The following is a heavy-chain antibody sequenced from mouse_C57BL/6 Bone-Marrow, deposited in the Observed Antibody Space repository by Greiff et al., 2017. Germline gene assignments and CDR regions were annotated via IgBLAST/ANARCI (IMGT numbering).Heavy chain of an antibody. Sequence: QVQLQQPGAELVRPGSSVKLSCKASGYTFTSYWMDWVKQRPGQGLEWIGNIYPADSETHYNQKFKDKATLTVDKSSSTAYMQLSSLTSEDSAVYYCAYCSISFANWGKGALVTVSA. CDR3: AYCSISFAN. J-gene: IGHJ3*01. D-gene: IGHD1-1*01. CDR1: GYTFTSYW. CDR2: IYPADSET. V-gene: IGHV1-61*01.